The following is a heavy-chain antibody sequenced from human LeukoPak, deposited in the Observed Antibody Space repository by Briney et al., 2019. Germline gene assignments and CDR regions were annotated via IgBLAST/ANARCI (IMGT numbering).Heavy chain of an antibody. CDR2: LYSDDTT. D-gene: IGHD6-13*01. CDR1: VFSVSSNY. Sequence: GGSLRLSCAASVFSVSSNYISWVRKAPGKGLEWVSILYSDDTTYYADSVKGRFTISRDNSKNTVYLQMNSLRAEDTAVYYCARDSRQQLGPYYYYYGMDVWGQGTTVTVSS. CDR3: ARDSRQQLGPYYYYYGMDV. J-gene: IGHJ6*02. V-gene: IGHV3-66*01.